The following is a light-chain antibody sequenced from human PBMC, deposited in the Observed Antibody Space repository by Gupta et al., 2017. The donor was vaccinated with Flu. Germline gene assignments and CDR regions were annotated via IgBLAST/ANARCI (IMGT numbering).Light chain of an antibody. V-gene: IGKV4-1*01. CDR2: WAP. Sequence: DIVMTQSPDSLAVSLGERATINCKSSQSVLYSSNNKNYLAWYQQKPGQPPKLLIFWAPTREYGVPDRFSGSGSGTDFTLTISSLQAEDVAVYYCQQYYSTRTFGQGTRLEIK. CDR3: QQYYSTRT. J-gene: IGKJ5*01. CDR1: QSVLYSSNNKNY.